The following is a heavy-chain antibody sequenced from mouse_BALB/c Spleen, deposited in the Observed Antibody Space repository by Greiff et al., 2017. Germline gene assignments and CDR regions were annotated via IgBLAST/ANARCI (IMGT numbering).Heavy chain of an antibody. D-gene: IGHD2-1*01. J-gene: IGHJ3*01. CDR1: GFTFSSFG. Sequence: EVQLVESGGGLVQPGGSRKLSCAASGFTFSSFGMHWVRQAPEKGLEWVAYISSGSSTIYYADTVKGRFTITRDNPKNTLFLQMTSLRSEDTAMYYCASRAYGNYLAYWGQGTLVTVSA. CDR2: ISSGSSTI. V-gene: IGHV5-17*02. CDR3: ASRAYGNYLAY.